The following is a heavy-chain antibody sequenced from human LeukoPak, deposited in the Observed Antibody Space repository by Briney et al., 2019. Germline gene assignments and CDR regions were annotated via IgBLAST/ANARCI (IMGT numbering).Heavy chain of an antibody. CDR1: GGSISSGSYY. Sequence: SETLSLTCTVSGGSISSGSYYWSWIRQPAGKGLEWIGRIYTSGSTNYNPSLKSRVTISVDTSKNQFSLKLSSVTAADTAVYYCARQQTYYYGSGSYSTLDYWGQGTLVTVSS. V-gene: IGHV4-61*02. D-gene: IGHD3-10*01. CDR2: IYTSGST. CDR3: ARQQTYYYGSGSYSTLDY. J-gene: IGHJ4*02.